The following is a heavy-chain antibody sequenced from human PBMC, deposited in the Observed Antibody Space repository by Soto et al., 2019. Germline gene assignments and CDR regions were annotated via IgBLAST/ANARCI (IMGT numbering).Heavy chain of an antibody. V-gene: IGHV4-59*12. Sequence: PSEPLSLERHVANECSCGYYWIWIRHIPGKGLEWIAYMHYNGDTNYNPSLRSRVSLSLDTSKNQFSLKLSSVTAADTAVYYCARVPDYWGQGILVTVSS. D-gene: IGHD2-2*01. CDR2: MHYNGDT. J-gene: IGHJ4*02. CDR3: ARVPDY. CDR1: NECSCGYY.